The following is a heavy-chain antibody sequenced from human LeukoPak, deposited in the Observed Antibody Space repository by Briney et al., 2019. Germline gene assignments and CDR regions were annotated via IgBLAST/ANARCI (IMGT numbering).Heavy chain of an antibody. CDR1: GFTFSYAW. CDR2: IKIEADGGTT. V-gene: IGHV3-15*01. CDR3: TTGPLRINMIVTDY. Sequence: GGSLRLSCVASGFTFSYAWMSWVRQAPGKGLEWVGRIKIEADGGTTDYAAPVKGRFTISRDDSKNTLYLQMSSLKTEDTAVYYCTTGPLRINMIVTDYWGQGTLVTVSS. D-gene: IGHD3-22*01. J-gene: IGHJ4*02.